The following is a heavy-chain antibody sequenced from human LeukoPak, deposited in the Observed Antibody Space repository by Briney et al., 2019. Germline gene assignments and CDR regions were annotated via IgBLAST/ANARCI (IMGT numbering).Heavy chain of an antibody. CDR1: GGSFSGYY. Sequence: PSETLSLTCAVYGGSFSGYYWSWIRQPPGRGLEWIGEINHSGSTNYNPSLKSRVTISVDTSKNQFSLKLSSVTAADTAVYYCASFTAMGPYYFDYWGQGTLVTVSS. J-gene: IGHJ4*02. D-gene: IGHD5-18*01. CDR3: ASFTAMGPYYFDY. CDR2: INHSGST. V-gene: IGHV4-34*01.